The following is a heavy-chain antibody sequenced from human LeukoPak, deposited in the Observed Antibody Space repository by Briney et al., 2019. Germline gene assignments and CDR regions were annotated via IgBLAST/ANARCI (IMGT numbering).Heavy chain of an antibody. CDR1: GFTVSSNY. Sequence: GGSLRLSCAASGFTVSSNYMSWVRQAPGKGLEWVGHFKGKIDGGTTDYAAPVKGRFTFSRDDSKNTLYLQMNSLNTDDTGVYYCATGRDRGRSGFDYWGQGTLVTVSS. D-gene: IGHD3-3*01. CDR2: FKGKIDGGTT. CDR3: ATGRDRGRSGFDY. J-gene: IGHJ4*02. V-gene: IGHV3-15*01.